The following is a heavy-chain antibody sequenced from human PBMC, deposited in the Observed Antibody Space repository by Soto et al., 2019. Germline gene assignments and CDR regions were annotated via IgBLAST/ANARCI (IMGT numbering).Heavy chain of an antibody. Sequence: GESLKISCQGSGYNFTTYWLTWVRQVPGRGLEWMGRIDASDSYTKYSPSFQGHVTLPPDKSTKTAYPAWRSLKASGRALNYWACPRQDYVDRAYDYWGQGTLVTVS. V-gene: IGHV5-10-1*01. CDR1: GYNFTTYW. D-gene: IGHD3-16*01. J-gene: IGHJ4*02. CDR2: IDASDSYT. CDR3: ACPRQDYVDRAYDY.